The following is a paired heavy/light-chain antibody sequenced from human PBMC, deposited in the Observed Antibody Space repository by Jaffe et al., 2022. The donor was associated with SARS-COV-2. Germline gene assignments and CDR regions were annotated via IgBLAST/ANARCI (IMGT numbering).Heavy chain of an antibody. Sequence: QVQLVQSGAEVKKPGASVKVSCKASGYTFTSYGISWVRQAPGQGLEWMGWISAYNGNTNYAQKLQGRVTMTTDTSTSTAYMELRSLRSDDTAVYYCARGPGRGGSYYLRVEFDYWGQGTLVTVSS. CDR3: ARGPGRGGSYYLRVEFDY. V-gene: IGHV1-18*01. CDR2: ISAYNGNT. D-gene: IGHD1-26*01. CDR1: GYTFTSYG. J-gene: IGHJ4*02.
Light chain of an antibody. CDR1: SDINVGSYN. CDR2: YYSDSDK. Sequence: QPVLTQPPSSSASPGESARLTCTLPSDINVGSYNIYWYQQKPGSPPRYLLYYYSDSDKGQGSGVPSRFSGSKDASANTGILLISGLQSEDEADYYCMIWPSNALGVFGGGTKLTVL. CDR3: MIWPSNALGV. J-gene: IGLJ2*01. V-gene: IGLV5-37*01.